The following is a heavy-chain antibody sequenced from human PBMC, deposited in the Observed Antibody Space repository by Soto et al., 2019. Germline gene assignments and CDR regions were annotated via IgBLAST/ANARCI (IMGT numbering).Heavy chain of an antibody. D-gene: IGHD6-19*01. CDR2: IMPLFGTT. CDR1: GGNFSSHG. Sequence: SVKVSCKASGGNFSSHGISWVRQAPGQGLEFMGGIMPLFGTTNYAQKFRGRVTITADEPTSTVYMELRSLRSEDTAVYYCARVSGRGWYNWFDPWGQGTPVTAPQ. J-gene: IGHJ5*02. CDR3: ARVSGRGWYNWFDP. V-gene: IGHV1-69*13.